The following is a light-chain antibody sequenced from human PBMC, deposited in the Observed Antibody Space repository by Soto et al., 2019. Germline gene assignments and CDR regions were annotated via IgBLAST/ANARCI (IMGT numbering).Light chain of an antibody. Sequence: QSVLTQPASVSGSPGQSITISCTGTSSDVGGYNYVSWYPQHPGKAPKLMIYEVSNRPSGVSNRWSGSKSGNRASLTISGLQAEDEADYYCSSYTSSSTKVFGTGTLLTVL. CDR2: EVS. CDR1: SSDVGGYNY. CDR3: SSYTSSSTKV. V-gene: IGLV2-14*01. J-gene: IGLJ6*01.